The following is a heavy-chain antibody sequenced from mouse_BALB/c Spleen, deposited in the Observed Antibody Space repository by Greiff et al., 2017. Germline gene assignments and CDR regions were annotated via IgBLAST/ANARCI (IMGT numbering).Heavy chain of an antibody. V-gene: IGHV2-9*02. J-gene: IGHJ4*01. CDR2: IWAGGST. Sequence: QVQLQQSGPGLVAPSQSLSITCTASGFSLTSYGVHWVRQPPGKGLEWLGVIWAGGSTNNNSALMSRLSISKDNSKCQVSLKMHSLQTDDTAMYYYAREAGYGDYAVDYWGQGTSVTVSA. D-gene: IGHD2-13*01. CDR3: AREAGYGDYAVDY. CDR1: GFSLTSYG.